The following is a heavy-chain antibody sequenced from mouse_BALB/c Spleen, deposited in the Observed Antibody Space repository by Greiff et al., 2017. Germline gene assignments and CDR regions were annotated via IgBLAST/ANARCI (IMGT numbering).Heavy chain of an antibody. J-gene: IGHJ4*01. D-gene: IGHD2-14*01. CDR2: IWAGGST. CDR3: ARGQVRRGRGYAMDY. V-gene: IGHV2-9*02. CDR1: GFSLTSYG. Sequence: VKLVESGPGLVAPSQSLSITCTVSGFSLTSYGVHWVRQPPGKGLEWLGVIWAGGSTNYNSALMSRLSISKDNSKSQVFLKMNSLQTDDTAMYYCARGQVRRGRGYAMDYWGQGTSVTVSS.